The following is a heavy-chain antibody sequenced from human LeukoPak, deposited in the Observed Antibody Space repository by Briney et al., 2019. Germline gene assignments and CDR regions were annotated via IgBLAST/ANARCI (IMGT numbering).Heavy chain of an antibody. CDR1: GGSIGSSSYY. Sequence: SETLSLTCTVSGGSIGSSSYYWGWIRQPPGKGLEWIGSIYYSGSTYYNPSLKSRVTISVDTSKNQFSLKLSSVTAADTAVYYCARIFPDIVATIDGDLFDYWGQGTLVTVSS. J-gene: IGHJ4*02. V-gene: IGHV4-39*01. CDR3: ARIFPDIVATIDGDLFDY. CDR2: IYYSGST. D-gene: IGHD5-12*01.